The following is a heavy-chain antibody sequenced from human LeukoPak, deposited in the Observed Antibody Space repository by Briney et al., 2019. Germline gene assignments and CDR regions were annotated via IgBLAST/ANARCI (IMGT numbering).Heavy chain of an antibody. J-gene: IGHJ4*02. CDR1: GGSISSSNW. CDR2: NYHSGST. V-gene: IGHV4-4*02. Sequence: SGTLSLTCAVSGGSISSSNWWSWVRQPPGKGLEWIGENYHSGSTNYNPSLKSRVTISVDKSKNQFSLKLSSVTAADTAVYYCARDAGPLKNSGYDSGDYWGQGTLVTVSS. D-gene: IGHD5-12*01. CDR3: ARDAGPLKNSGYDSGDY.